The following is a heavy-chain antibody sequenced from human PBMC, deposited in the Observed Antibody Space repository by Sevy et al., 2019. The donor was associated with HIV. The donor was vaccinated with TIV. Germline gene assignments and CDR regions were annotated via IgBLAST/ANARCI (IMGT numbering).Heavy chain of an antibody. D-gene: IGHD6-13*01. CDR1: GGSISSGDYY. J-gene: IGHJ6*02. CDR3: ARDRKYRAGTYYYYGMDV. Sequence: SETLSLTCTVSGGSISSGDYYWSWIRQPPGKGLEWIGYIYYSGSTYYNPSLKSRVTISVDTSKNQFSLKLSSVTAADTAVHYCARDRKYRAGTYYYYGMDVWGQGTTVTVSS. V-gene: IGHV4-30-4*01. CDR2: IYYSGST.